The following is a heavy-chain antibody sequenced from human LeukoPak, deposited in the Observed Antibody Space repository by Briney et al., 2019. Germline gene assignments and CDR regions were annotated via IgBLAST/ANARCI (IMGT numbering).Heavy chain of an antibody. J-gene: IGHJ4*02. CDR3: VRGWAPRGEKSSFAS. Sequence: TLSLTCTVSAASSNSDYWTWVRQVAGKRLEWIGRIFASGSTNYNPYLRSRITMSVDTSKNQFSLDLSSVTAADTGVYYCVRGWAPRGEKSSFASWGQGTLVTVSS. V-gene: IGHV4-4*07. CDR2: IFASGST. CDR1: AASSNSDY. D-gene: IGHD3-10*01.